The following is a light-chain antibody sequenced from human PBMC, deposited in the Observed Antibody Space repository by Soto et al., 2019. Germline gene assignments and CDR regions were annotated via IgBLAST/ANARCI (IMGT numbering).Light chain of an antibody. J-gene: IGLJ1*01. CDR3: AAWDDSLNGRL. Sequence: QPVLTQPPSASGTPGQRVTISCSGSGSNIGSNTVDWYQQLPGTAPKLLIYSNTQRPSGVPDRFSGSKSGTSVSLAISGLQSEDEADYYCAAWDDSLNGRLFGTGTKVTVI. CDR1: GSNIGSNT. V-gene: IGLV1-44*01. CDR2: SNT.